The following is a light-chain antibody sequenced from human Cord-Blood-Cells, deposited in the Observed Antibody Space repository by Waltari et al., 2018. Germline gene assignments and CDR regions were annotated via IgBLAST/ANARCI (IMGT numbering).Light chain of an antibody. Sequence: DIVMTQSPDSLAVSLGERATINCKSSQSVLYSSNNKNYLAWYQQKPGQPPKLLIYWDSTRESGVPDRFSGSGSGTDFTLPISSLQAEDVAVYYCQQYYSTPWTFGQGTKVEIK. CDR2: WDS. J-gene: IGKJ1*01. CDR1: QSVLYSSNNKNY. CDR3: QQYYSTPWT. V-gene: IGKV4-1*01.